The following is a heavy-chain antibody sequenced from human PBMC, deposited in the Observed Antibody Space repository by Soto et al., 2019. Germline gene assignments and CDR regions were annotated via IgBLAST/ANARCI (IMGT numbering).Heavy chain of an antibody. CDR2: ISSSGSTI. Sequence: PGGSLRLSCAASGFTFSSYEMNWVRQAPGKGLEWVSYISSSGSTIYYADSVKGRFTISRDNTKNSLYLQMNSLRAEDTAVYYCARVRLGGMDVWGQGTTVTVSS. D-gene: IGHD2-21*01. J-gene: IGHJ6*02. CDR3: ARVRLGGMDV. V-gene: IGHV3-48*03. CDR1: GFTFSSYE.